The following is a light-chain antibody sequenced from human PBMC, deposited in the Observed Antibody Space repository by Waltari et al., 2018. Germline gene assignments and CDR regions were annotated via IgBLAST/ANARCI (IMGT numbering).Light chain of an antibody. V-gene: IGKV1D-13*01. CDR2: DGS. J-gene: IGKJ4*01. CDR3: QQFHDSPLT. Sequence: AIQLTQSPSSLSASLGDRVTITCRTSQDIGTKLAWYQQNPGKPPNLLIYDGSGLESGVPRRFSGSGSGTDFTLTINSLQPDDFATYYCQQFHDSPLTFGGGTKVEIK. CDR1: QDIGTK.